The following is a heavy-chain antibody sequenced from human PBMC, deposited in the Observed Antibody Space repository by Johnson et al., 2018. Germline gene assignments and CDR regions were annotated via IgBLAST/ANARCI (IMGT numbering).Heavy chain of an antibody. V-gene: IGHV1-8*01. Sequence: VQLLESGAEVKKPGASVKVSCKASGYTFTSYDINWVRQATGQGLEWMGWMNPNSGNTGYVQKFQGRVTMTSNTSISTAYLELSGLSSEDSAVYYCARYVYANAFDIWGQGTMVTVSS. D-gene: IGHD5/OR15-5a*01. CDR3: ARYVYANAFDI. CDR1: GYTFTSYD. J-gene: IGHJ3*02. CDR2: MNPNSGNT.